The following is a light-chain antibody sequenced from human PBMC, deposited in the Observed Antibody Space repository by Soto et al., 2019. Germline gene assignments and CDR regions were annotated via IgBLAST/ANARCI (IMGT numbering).Light chain of an antibody. CDR3: QQRWT. Sequence: EIVLTQSPATLSLSPGERATLSCRASQSVSGSLAWYQQKPGQAPRLLIYEASNRATDIPARFSGSRSGSDFTLTISTLEAEDSAVYYCQQRWTFGQGTRVE. V-gene: IGKV3-11*01. J-gene: IGKJ1*01. CDR1: QSVSGS. CDR2: EAS.